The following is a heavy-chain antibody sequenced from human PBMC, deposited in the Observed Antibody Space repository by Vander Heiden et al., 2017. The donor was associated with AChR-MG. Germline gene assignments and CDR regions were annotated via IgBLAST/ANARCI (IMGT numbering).Heavy chain of an antibody. CDR1: GFTFSTYG. CDR3: ARSHGDSDSFLDYFDY. J-gene: IGHJ4*02. D-gene: IGHD3-3*01. Sequence: QVQLVESGGGVVQPGRSLRLSCAASGFTFSTYGMHWVRQAPGKGLEWVAVIWYDGSNKYYADSMKGRFTISRDNFKNKGYLKMNSMRTEETAVYYCARSHGDSDSFLDYFDYWGQGTLVTVSS. V-gene: IGHV3-33*01. CDR2: IWYDGSNK.